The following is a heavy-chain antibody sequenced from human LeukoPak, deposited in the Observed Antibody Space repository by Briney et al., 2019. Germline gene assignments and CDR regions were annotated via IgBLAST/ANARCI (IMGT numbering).Heavy chain of an antibody. CDR2: IYHSGST. CDR1: GYSISSGYY. V-gene: IGHV4-38-2*01. CDR3: ARTDTAMVDY. Sequence: PSETLSLTCAVSGYSISSGYYWGWIRQPPGKGLEWIGSIYHSGSTYYNPSLKSRVTISVDTSKNQFSLKLSSVTAADTAVYYCARTDTAMVDYWDQGTLVTVSS. D-gene: IGHD5-18*01. J-gene: IGHJ4*02.